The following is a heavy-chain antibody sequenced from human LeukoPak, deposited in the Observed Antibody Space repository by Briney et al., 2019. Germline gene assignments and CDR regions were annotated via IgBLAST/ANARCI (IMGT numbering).Heavy chain of an antibody. CDR3: ARVNTTSYAFDI. D-gene: IGHD1-1*01. CDR1: GVSISSSSYY. Sequence: SETLSLTCTVSGVSISSSSYYWGWIRQPPGKGLEWIGSIYYSGSTYYNPSLKSQVTISVDTSKNQFSLKLSSVTAADTAVYYCARVNTTSYAFDIWGQGTMVTVSS. J-gene: IGHJ3*02. CDR2: IYYSGST. V-gene: IGHV4-39*07.